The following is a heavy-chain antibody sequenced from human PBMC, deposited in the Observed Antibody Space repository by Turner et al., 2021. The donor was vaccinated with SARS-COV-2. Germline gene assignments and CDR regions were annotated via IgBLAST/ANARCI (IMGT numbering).Heavy chain of an antibody. CDR1: GFTVSSNY. CDR2: ISWNSGSI. Sequence: EVQLVESGGGLVQPGGSLRLSCAASGFTVSSNYMSWVRQAPGKGLEWVSGISWNSGSIVYADSVKGRFTISRDNAKNSLYLQMNSLRAEDTALYYCAKGPPIGWDSSWLGYWGQGTLVTVSS. CDR3: AKGPPIGWDSSWLGY. J-gene: IGHJ4*02. V-gene: IGHV3-9*01. D-gene: IGHD6-13*01.